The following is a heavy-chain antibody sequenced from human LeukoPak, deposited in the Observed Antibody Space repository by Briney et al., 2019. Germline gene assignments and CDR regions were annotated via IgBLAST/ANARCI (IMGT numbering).Heavy chain of an antibody. V-gene: IGHV3-23*01. CDR1: GFTFSSYA. J-gene: IGHJ5*02. CDR2: ISGSGGGT. D-gene: IGHD2-2*01. Sequence: GGSLRLSCAASGFTFSSYAMSWVRQAPEKGLEWVSTISGSGGGTYYADSVKGQFTISRDNSRNTVYLQMNSLRAEDTAVYYCASSPSADCSTTTNCYGWDRWGQGTLVTVSS. CDR3: ASSPSADCSTTTNCYGWDR.